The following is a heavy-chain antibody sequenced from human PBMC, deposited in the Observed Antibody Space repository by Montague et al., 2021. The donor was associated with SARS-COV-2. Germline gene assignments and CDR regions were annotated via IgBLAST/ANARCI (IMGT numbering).Heavy chain of an antibody. CDR2: ISSNGKT. CDR3: ARRGYYDSAGYHWHLDL. J-gene: IGHJ2*01. Sequence: SGTLSLTCTVSGGSINDHYRSWIRQPPGKGLEWIGYISSNGKTNYNPSLKSRVTLSADASRNEFSLKLDSVAAADTAVYFCARRGYYDSAGYHWHLDLWSRGMLVTVSS. V-gene: IGHV4-4*09. CDR1: GGSINDHY. D-gene: IGHD3-22*01.